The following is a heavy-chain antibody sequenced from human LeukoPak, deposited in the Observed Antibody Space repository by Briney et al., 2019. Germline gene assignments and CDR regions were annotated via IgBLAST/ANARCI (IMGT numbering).Heavy chain of an antibody. CDR3: ARDQQKYYAFDY. Sequence: GASVKVSCKASGYTFTSYYMHWVRQAPGQGLEWMGIINPSGGSTSYAQKFQGRVTMTRDMSTSTVYMELSSLRSEDTAVYYCARDQQKYYAFDYWGQGTLVTVSS. CDR1: GYTFTSYY. CDR2: INPSGGST. V-gene: IGHV1-46*01. D-gene: IGHD3-3*01. J-gene: IGHJ4*02.